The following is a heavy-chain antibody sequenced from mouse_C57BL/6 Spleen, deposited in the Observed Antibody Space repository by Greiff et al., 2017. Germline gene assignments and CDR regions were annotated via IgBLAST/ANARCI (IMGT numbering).Heavy chain of an antibody. J-gene: IGHJ2*01. D-gene: IGHD3-2*02. CDR2: INPSTGGT. CDR1: GYSFTGYY. Sequence: VQLQQSGPELVKPGASVKISCKASGYSFTGYYMNWVKQSPEKSLEWIGEINPSTGGTTYNQKFKAKATLTVDKSSSTAYMQLKSLTSEDSAVYYCAKTAQATSYFDYWGQGTTLTVSS. V-gene: IGHV1-42*01. CDR3: AKTAQATSYFDY.